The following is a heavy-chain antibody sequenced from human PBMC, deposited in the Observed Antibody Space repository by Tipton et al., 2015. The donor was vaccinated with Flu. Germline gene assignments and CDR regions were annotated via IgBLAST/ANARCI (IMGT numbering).Heavy chain of an antibody. CDR1: GYSISSGYY. Sequence: TLSLTCTVSGYSISSGYYWGWIRQPPGKGLEWIGCISHSGRTYYNPSLKSRVTISVDTAKNQFSQRLSSVTAADTAVYYCARSTYYYGSGSSDYWGQGTLVTVSP. J-gene: IGHJ4*02. CDR3: ARSTYYYGSGSSDY. D-gene: IGHD3-10*01. V-gene: IGHV4-38-2*02. CDR2: ISHSGRT.